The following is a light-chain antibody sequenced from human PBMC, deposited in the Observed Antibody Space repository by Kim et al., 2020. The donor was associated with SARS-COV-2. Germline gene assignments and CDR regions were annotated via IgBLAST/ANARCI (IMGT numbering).Light chain of an antibody. J-gene: IGLJ2*01. CDR2: ENN. Sequence: GKTVNIPCTRSSGSIAWKYVQWYQQRPGSAPTPLIYENNKRPSGVPDRFSGSIDSSSNSASLIISGLKTEDAADYYCQSYDVSTEVFGGGTQLTVL. CDR1: SGSIAWKY. CDR3: QSYDVSTEV. V-gene: IGLV6-57*03.